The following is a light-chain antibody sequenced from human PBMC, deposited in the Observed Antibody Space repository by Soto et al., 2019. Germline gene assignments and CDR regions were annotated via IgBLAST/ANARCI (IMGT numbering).Light chain of an antibody. V-gene: IGLV2-14*03. CDR3: SSYTSSTSLLI. CDR1: YXDIGGYKH. Sequence: LTQPASVSASPGQSITIFCIGTYXDIGGYKHVSWYQQHPGKAPKLIIYDASNRPSGISNRFSASKSGNTASLTISGLQADDEADYYCSSYTSSTSLLIFGAGTKVTI. J-gene: IGLJ1*01. CDR2: DAS.